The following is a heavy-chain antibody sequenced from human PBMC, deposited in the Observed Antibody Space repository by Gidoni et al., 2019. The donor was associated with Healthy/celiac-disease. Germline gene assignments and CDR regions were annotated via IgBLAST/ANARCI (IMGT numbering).Heavy chain of an antibody. CDR2: ISYDGSNK. CDR1: GFTFSSYG. Sequence: QVQLVESGGGVVQPGRSLRLSCAASGFTFSSYGMHWVRQAPGKGLEWVAVISYDGSNKYYADSVKGRFTISRDNSKNTLYLQMNSLRAEDTAVYYCAKDFGLRYFDWLLTPWGQGTLVTVSS. D-gene: IGHD3-9*01. CDR3: AKDFGLRYFDWLLTP. J-gene: IGHJ5*02. V-gene: IGHV3-30*18.